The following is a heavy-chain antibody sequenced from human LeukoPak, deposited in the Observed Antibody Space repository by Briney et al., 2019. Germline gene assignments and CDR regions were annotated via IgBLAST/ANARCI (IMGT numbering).Heavy chain of an antibody. V-gene: IGHV3-30*02. Sequence: PGGSLRLSCAVSGFTFSIYGMSWVRQAPGKGLEWVTFIRYDGTNTYADSVKGRFTISRDNSKNTVYLQMNSLRTEDTALYYCAKNRWGSVATPDSWGQGTLVTVSS. CDR1: GFTFSIYG. CDR3: AKNRWGSVATPDS. J-gene: IGHJ4*02. D-gene: IGHD5-12*01. CDR2: IRYDGTNT.